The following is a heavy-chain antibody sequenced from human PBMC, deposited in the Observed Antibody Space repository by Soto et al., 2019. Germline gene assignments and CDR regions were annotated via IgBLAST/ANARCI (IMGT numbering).Heavy chain of an antibody. V-gene: IGHV4-31*03. Sequence: SXTLSLTFTVSGGSISSGGYYWSWIRQHPGKGLEWIGYIYYSGSTYYNPSLKSRVTISVDTSKNQFSLKLSSVTAADAAVYYCARGLRYGYMDVWGKGTTVTVSS. J-gene: IGHJ6*03. CDR2: IYYSGST. D-gene: IGHD4-17*01. CDR1: GGSISSGGYY. CDR3: ARGLRYGYMDV.